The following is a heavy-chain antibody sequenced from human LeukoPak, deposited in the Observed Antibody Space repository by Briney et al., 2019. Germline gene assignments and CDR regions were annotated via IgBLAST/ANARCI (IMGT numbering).Heavy chain of an antibody. CDR1: GFTSGDYA. D-gene: IGHD2-21*02. Sequence: GGSLRLSCTASGFTSGDYAMSWFRPAPGKGGEGVSFIRSKAYGGTTEYAASVKGRFTISRDDSRSIAHLQMNSLKTEDTAVYYCTRYPTFYCGGDCAYYFDYWGQGTLVTVSS. J-gene: IGHJ4*02. V-gene: IGHV3-49*03. CDR2: IRSKAYGGTT. CDR3: TRYPTFYCGGDCAYYFDY.